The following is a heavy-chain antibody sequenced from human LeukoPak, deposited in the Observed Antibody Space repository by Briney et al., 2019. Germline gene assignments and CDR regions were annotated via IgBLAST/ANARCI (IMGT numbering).Heavy chain of an antibody. Sequence: PGGSLRLSCAASGFSFSSYSMNWVRQAPGRGLEWVSFISGSSSTIDYADSVKGRFTISRDNSKNTLYLQMNSLRADDTAVYYCAKGRYFWSGYGSDYWGQGTLVTVSS. CDR1: GFSFSSYS. D-gene: IGHD3-3*01. V-gene: IGHV3-48*01. J-gene: IGHJ4*02. CDR2: ISGSSSTI. CDR3: AKGRYFWSGYGSDY.